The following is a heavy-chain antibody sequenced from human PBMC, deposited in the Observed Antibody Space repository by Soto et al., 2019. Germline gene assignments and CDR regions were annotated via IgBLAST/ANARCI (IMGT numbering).Heavy chain of an antibody. J-gene: IGHJ6*04. CDR1: GYTFTSYG. V-gene: IGHV1-18*04. Sequence: QVQLVQSGAEVKKPGASVKVSCKASGYTFTSYGISWVRQAPGQGLEWMGWISAYNGNTNYAQKLQDRVTMTTDTTTSTAYMELRSLRSDDTAVYYWARVRGRSNWNQRVRYCYGMDGWGKGTTVTVSS. CDR3: ARVRGRSNWNQRVRYCYGMDG. D-gene: IGHD1-1*01. CDR2: ISAYNGNT.